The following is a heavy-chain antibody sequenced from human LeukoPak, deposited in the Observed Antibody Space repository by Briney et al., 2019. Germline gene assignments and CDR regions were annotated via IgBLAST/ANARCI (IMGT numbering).Heavy chain of an antibody. CDR2: TYYRSRWNY. CDR1: GDSVSTTTSI. J-gene: IGHJ6*02. CDR3: ARRRHANNGVDV. V-gene: IGHV6-1*01. Sequence: SQTLSLTCAISGDSVSTTTSIWNWIRQSPSRGLEWLGRTYYRSRWNYDYADSVKSRITISPDTSENQFSLQLQFVTPEDSAVYYCARRRHANNGVDVWGQGTTVTVSS.